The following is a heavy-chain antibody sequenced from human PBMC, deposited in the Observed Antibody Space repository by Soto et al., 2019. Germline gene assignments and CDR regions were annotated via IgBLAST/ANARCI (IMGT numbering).Heavy chain of an antibody. D-gene: IGHD3-10*02. CDR1: GFIFSNNG. Sequence: GGSLRLSWVGSGFIFSNNGMHWVRQTPGKGLEWGAFISYDGTDTFYADSVKGRFTISRDNSKNNLFLHMSNLRAEYNAMYYCTVVRVADSALDHWGQGTMVTVSS. CDR2: ISYDGTDT. CDR3: TVVRVADSALDH. J-gene: IGHJ4*02. V-gene: IGHV3-30*02.